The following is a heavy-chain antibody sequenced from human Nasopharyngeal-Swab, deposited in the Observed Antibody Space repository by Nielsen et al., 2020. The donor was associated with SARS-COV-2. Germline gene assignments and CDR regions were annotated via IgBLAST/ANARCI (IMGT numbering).Heavy chain of an antibody. V-gene: IGHV4-61*01. CDR2: IYYSGST. CDR3: ARAELDFWSGYYTTLYWYFDL. J-gene: IGHJ2*01. Sequence: SDPLSLTCPVPGGSISSGSYSGSWIRQPPGKGLEWIGYIYYSGSTNYNPSLKSRVTISVDTSKNQFSLKLSSVTAADTAVYYCARAELDFWSGYYTTLYWYFDLWGRGTLVTVSS. D-gene: IGHD3-3*01. CDR1: GGSISSGSYS.